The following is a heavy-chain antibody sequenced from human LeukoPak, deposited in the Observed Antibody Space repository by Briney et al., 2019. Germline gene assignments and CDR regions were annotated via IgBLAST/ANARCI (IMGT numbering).Heavy chain of an antibody. CDR3: ARHRPDYYDSSGHCDY. Sequence: SETLSLTCTVSGGSISSYYWSWIRQPPGKGLEWIGYIYYSGSTNYNPSLKSRVTISVDTSKNQFSLKLSSVTAADTAVYYCARHRPDYYDSSGHCDYWGQGTLVTVSS. V-gene: IGHV4-59*08. J-gene: IGHJ4*02. CDR1: GGSISSYY. CDR2: IYYSGST. D-gene: IGHD3-22*01.